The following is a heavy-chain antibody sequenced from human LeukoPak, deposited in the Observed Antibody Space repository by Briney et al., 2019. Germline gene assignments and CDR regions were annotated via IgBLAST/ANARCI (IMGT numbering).Heavy chain of an antibody. J-gene: IGHJ4*02. CDR2: INHSGST. CDR3: ASGPTPKLLWFGELLRYFDY. D-gene: IGHD3-10*01. V-gene: IGHV4-34*01. Sequence: SETLSLTCAVYGGSFSGYYWSWIRQPPGKGLEWIGEINHSGSTNYNPSLKSRVTISVDTSKNQFSLKLSSVTAADTAVYYCASGPTPKLLWFGELLRYFDYWGQGTLVTVSS. CDR1: GGSFSGYY.